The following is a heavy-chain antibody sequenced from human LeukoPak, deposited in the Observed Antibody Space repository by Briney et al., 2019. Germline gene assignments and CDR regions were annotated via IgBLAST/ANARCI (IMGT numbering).Heavy chain of an antibody. CDR3: ARVYSGSYLGYAFDI. CDR2: INHSGST. D-gene: IGHD1-26*01. J-gene: IGHJ3*02. V-gene: IGHV4-34*01. Sequence: NPSETLSLTCAVYGVSFSGYYWSWIRQPPGKGLEWIGEINHSGSTNYNPSLKSRVTISVDTSKNQFSLKLSSVTAADTAVYYCARVYSGSYLGYAFDIWGQGTMVTVSS. CDR1: GVSFSGYY.